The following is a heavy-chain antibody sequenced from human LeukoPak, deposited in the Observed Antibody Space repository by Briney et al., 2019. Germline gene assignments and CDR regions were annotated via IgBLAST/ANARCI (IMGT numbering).Heavy chain of an antibody. CDR1: GFTFSSYA. D-gene: IGHD6-13*01. CDR3: AKDIFTGIAAAGIFDY. CDR2: ISYDGSNK. J-gene: IGHJ4*02. Sequence: PGGCLRLSCAASGFTFSSYAMPWVRQAPGKGLEWVAVISYDGSNKYYADSVKGRFTISRDNSKNTLYLQMNSLRAEDTALYYCAKDIFTGIAAAGIFDYWGQGTLVTVSS. V-gene: IGHV3-30-3*01.